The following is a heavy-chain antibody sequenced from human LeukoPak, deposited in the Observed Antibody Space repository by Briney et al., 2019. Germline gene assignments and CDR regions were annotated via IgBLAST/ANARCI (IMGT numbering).Heavy chain of an antibody. CDR2: MSYDGSNK. CDR1: GFTFSSYA. J-gene: IGHJ6*02. V-gene: IGHV3-30*04. CDR3: ARDLPHDYGDYYYYYGMDV. Sequence: QPGRSLRLSCAASGFTFSSYAMHWVRQAPGKGLEWVAVMSYDGSNKYYADSVKGRFTISRDNSKNTLYLQMNSLRAEDTAVYYCARDLPHDYGDYYYYYGMDVWGQGTTVTVSS. D-gene: IGHD4-17*01.